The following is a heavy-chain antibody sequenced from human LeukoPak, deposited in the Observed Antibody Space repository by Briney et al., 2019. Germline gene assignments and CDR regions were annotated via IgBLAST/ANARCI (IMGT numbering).Heavy chain of an antibody. CDR2: LNDDGSTT. V-gene: IGHV3-74*01. D-gene: IGHD1-26*01. CDR3: ARPLGRPLDF. CDR1: GFTFSSYS. Sequence: GRSLSLSCAASGFTFSSYSMHWVRQAPGKGLEWVSRLNDDGSTTTYADSVKGRFTISRDNANNTLYLQMNSLRAEDTAVYYCARPLGRPLDFWGQGTLVTVSS. J-gene: IGHJ4*02.